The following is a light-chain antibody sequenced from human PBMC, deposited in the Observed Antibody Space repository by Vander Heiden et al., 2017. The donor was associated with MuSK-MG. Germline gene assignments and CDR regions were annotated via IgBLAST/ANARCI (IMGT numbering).Light chain of an antibody. CDR1: QSISSY. CDR2: AAS. J-gene: IGKJ1*01. Sequence: DIQMTQPPSSLSASVGDRVTITCRASQSISSYLNWYQQKPGKAPKLLIYAASSLQSGVPSRFSGSGSGTDFTLTISSLQPEDFATYYCQQSYSTPWTFGQGTKVXIK. V-gene: IGKV1-39*01. CDR3: QQSYSTPWT.